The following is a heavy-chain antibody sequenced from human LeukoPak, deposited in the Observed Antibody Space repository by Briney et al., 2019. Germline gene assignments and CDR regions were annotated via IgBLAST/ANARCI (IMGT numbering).Heavy chain of an antibody. Sequence: GGSLRLSCAASGVTFSSYAMSWVRQAPGKGLEWVSTISGSGGSTDYADSVKGRFTISRDNSKNTLYLQVNSLRAEDTAVYYCALGDSSGYYYAYWGQGTLVTVSS. CDR1: GVTFSSYA. V-gene: IGHV3-23*01. J-gene: IGHJ4*02. CDR2: ISGSGGST. D-gene: IGHD3-22*01. CDR3: ALGDSSGYYYAY.